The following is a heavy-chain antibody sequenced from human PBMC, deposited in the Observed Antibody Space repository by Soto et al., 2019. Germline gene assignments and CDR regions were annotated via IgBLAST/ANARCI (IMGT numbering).Heavy chain of an antibody. CDR2: MSYDGSNK. CDR1: GFTFSSSA. J-gene: IGHJ4*02. Sequence: QVQLLESGGGVVQPGRSLRLSFAASGFTFSSSAMHGVRGAPGKGLEWMAVMSYDGSNKYYADSVKGRFTISRDNSKNTLYLQMNSLRPEDTALYYCARDGGAYWGQGTLVIVSS. V-gene: IGHV3-30-3*01. CDR3: ARDGGAY. D-gene: IGHD3-16*01.